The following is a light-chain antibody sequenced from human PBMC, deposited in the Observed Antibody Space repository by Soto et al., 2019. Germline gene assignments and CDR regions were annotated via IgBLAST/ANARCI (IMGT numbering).Light chain of an antibody. CDR2: EVN. Sequence: QSVLTQPRSVSGSPGQSVTISCTATGSDVGDSIHVSWYQLHPGKAPKLMIYEVNNRPSGVPDRFSGSKSGSTASLTISGLQAEDEAEYYCCLSPGSLTWLFGGGTKMTVL. J-gene: IGLJ3*02. V-gene: IGLV2-11*01. CDR3: CLSPGSLTWL. CDR1: GSDVGDSIH.